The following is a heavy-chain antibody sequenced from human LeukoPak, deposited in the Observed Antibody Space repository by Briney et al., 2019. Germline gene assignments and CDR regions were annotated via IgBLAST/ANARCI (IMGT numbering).Heavy chain of an antibody. V-gene: IGHV3-23*01. J-gene: IGHJ4*02. D-gene: IGHD6-13*01. CDR1: GFAFSSYA. Sequence: GGSLRLSCAASGFAFSSYAMTWVRQAPGKGLEWVSGIGSGSGGRTYYADSVKGRFSISRVNSRDTLNLQMNSLRAEDTAIYYCVQSTAWYRSSWYLIYWGQGILVTVSS. CDR2: IGSGSGGRT. CDR3: VQSTAWYRSSWYLIY.